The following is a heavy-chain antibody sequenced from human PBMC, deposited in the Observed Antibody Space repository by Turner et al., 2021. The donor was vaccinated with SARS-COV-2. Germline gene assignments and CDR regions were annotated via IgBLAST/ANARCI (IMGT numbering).Heavy chain of an antibody. V-gene: IGHV1-24*01. CDR1: GYTLTELS. CDR3: ETGGWALRFFGWLYGMDV. J-gene: IGHJ6*02. Sequence: QVQLVQSGAEGKEPGASGKVPCQVSGYTLTELSMHRVRRAPGKGLEWMGGFDPEDGETVYAQKFQGRVTMAEDTSTNTAYMELSSLRSEDTAVYYCETGGWALRFFGWLYGMDVWGQGTTVTVSS. CDR2: FDPEDGET. D-gene: IGHD3-9*01.